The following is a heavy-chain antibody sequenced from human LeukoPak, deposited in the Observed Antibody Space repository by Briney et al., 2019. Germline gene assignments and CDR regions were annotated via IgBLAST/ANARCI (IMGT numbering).Heavy chain of an antibody. Sequence: SETLSLTCAVYGGSFSGYYWSWIRQPPGEGLEWIGEINHSGSTNYNPSLKSRVTISADTSKNQFSLKLSSVTAADTAVYYCARVPVWSGYTFDPWGQGTLVTVSS. CDR2: INHSGST. CDR3: ARVPVWSGYTFDP. D-gene: IGHD3-3*01. J-gene: IGHJ5*02. CDR1: GGSFSGYY. V-gene: IGHV4-34*01.